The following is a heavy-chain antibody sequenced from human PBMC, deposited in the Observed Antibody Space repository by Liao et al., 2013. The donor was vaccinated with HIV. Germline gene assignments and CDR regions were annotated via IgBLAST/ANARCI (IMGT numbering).Heavy chain of an antibody. J-gene: IGHJ1*01. CDR3: ARDIGDS. CDR1: GGSDTFYF. CDR2: IYPSGTT. Sequence: QVQLQESGPGLVKPSETLSLTCIVSGGSDTFYFWSWIRQPAGKGLEWIGRIYPSGTTNYNPSLKSRVTMSVDTSKNQFSLKVRSVTAADTAVYYCARDIGDSWGQGTLVTVSS. D-gene: IGHD3-16*01. V-gene: IGHV4-4*07.